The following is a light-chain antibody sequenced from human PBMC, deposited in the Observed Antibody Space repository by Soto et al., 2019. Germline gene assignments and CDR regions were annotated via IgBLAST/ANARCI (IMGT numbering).Light chain of an antibody. Sequence: DIPMTQSPSTLSASVGDRAIITCRASQSISGCLAWYRQKPGKAPELLIYAASTLETGVPSRFSGSGSGTDFTLTVSSLQREDFATYYCQQYKSYPRTFGRGTKVEIK. V-gene: IGKV1-5*01. CDR1: QSISGC. CDR3: QQYKSYPRT. J-gene: IGKJ4*01. CDR2: AAS.